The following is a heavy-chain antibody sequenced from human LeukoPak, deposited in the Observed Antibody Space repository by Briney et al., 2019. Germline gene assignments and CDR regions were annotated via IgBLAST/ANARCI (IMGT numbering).Heavy chain of an antibody. CDR3: ARRLTQYDCFDP. CDR2: TYYRSTWYN. J-gene: IGHJ5*02. D-gene: IGHD2-2*01. CDR1: GDSVSSNSVT. Sequence: SQTLSLTCAISGDSVSSNSVTWNWIRRSPSRGLEWLGRTYYRSTWYNDYAVSVRGRITVNPDTSKNHFSLHLNSVTPEDTAVYYCARRLTQYDCFDPWGQGILVTVSS. V-gene: IGHV6-1*01.